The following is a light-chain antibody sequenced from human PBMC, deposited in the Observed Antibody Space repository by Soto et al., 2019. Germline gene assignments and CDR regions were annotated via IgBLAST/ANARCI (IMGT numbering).Light chain of an antibody. CDR1: SSNVGGNT. V-gene: IGLV1-44*01. CDR3: AAWDDTLHAL. J-gene: IGLJ3*02. CDR2: NNN. Sequence: QSVLTQPPSASGTPGQRGTISCSRSSSNVGGNTVNWYQQLPGTAPKLLIYNNNQRPSGVPDRFSGSKSGTSASLAISGLQSEDEADYYCAAWDDTLHALFGGGTKVTVL.